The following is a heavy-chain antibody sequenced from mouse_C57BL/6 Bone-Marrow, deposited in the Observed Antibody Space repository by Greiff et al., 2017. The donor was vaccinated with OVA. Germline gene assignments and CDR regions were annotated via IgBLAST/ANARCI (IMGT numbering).Heavy chain of an antibody. CDR1: GYTFTSYG. CDR3: AREELDYGSSSFDY. CDR2: IYPRSGNT. D-gene: IGHD1-1*01. J-gene: IGHJ2*01. Sequence: VQLQQSGAELARPGASVKLSCKASGYTFTSYGISWVKQRTGQGLEWIGEIYPRSGNTYYNEKFKGKATLTADKSSSTAYMGLRSLTSEDSAVYLCAREELDYGSSSFDYWGQGTTLTVSS. V-gene: IGHV1-81*01.